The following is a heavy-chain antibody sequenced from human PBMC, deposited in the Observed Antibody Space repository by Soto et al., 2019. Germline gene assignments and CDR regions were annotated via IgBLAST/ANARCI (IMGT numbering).Heavy chain of an antibody. V-gene: IGHV1-69*06. CDR1: GGTFNNYA. J-gene: IGHJ4*02. CDR2: IIPISGTT. Sequence: QVQLVQSGAEVKKPESSVKVSCKPSGGTFNNYAITWVRQAPGQGLEWMGGIIPISGTTKYAQKFQGRVTITADKSASTAYMDLSSLRSEDTAVYYCARWGGISCSGGDCFKKPFDYWGQGTLVTVSS. CDR3: ARWGGISCSGGDCFKKPFDY. D-gene: IGHD2-21*02.